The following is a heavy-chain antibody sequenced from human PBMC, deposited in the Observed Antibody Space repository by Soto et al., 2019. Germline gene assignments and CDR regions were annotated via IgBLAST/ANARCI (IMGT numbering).Heavy chain of an antibody. CDR3: ARVVVRGVIIWFDY. V-gene: IGHV4-31*02. CDR1: GGSISSGGYY. CDR2: IYYSGST. D-gene: IGHD3-10*01. Sequence: QVQLQEWGPGLVKPSQTLSLTWTVSGGSISSGGYYWSWIRQHPGKGLEWIGYIYYSGSTYYNPSLKSRVTISVDTSKNQFSLKLSSVTAADTAVYYCARVVVRGVIIWFDYWGQGTLVTVSS. J-gene: IGHJ4*02.